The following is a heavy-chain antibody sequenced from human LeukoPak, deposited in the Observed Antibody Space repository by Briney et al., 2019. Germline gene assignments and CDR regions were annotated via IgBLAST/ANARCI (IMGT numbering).Heavy chain of an antibody. V-gene: IGHV3-23*01. CDR1: GFTFSSYA. J-gene: IGHJ5*02. Sequence: GGSLRLSCAASGFTFSSYAMSWVRQAPGKGLEWVSAISGSGGSTYYADSVKGRFTISRDNSKNTLYLQINSLRAEDTAVYYCAKDLAIFGVVITPPKPPFDPWGQGTLVTVSS. D-gene: IGHD3-3*01. CDR2: ISGSGGST. CDR3: AKDLAIFGVVITPPKPPFDP.